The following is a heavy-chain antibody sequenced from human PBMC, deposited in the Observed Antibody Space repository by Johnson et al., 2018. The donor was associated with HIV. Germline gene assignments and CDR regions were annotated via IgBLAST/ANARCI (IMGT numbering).Heavy chain of an antibody. V-gene: IGHV3-30*03. CDR1: GFTFSSYG. CDR2: ISYDGGNK. CDR3: ARGRNAFDI. Sequence: QVQLVESGGGVVQPGGSLRLSCAASGFTFSSYGMYWVRQSPVKGLEWVAVISYDGGNKYYVDSVKGRFTISRDNSKNTLYLQMNSLRAEDTAVYYCARGRNAFDIWGQGTMVTVSS. J-gene: IGHJ3*02.